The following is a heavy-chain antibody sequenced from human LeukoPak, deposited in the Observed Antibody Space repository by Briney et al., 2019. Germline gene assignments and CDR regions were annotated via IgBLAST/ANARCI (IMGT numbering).Heavy chain of an antibody. V-gene: IGHV3-30-3*01. CDR3: ARVYLPAMYSSGSYYGMDV. CDR1: GFTFSSYA. CDR2: ISYDGSNK. J-gene: IGHJ6*02. D-gene: IGHD6-19*01. Sequence: GGSLRLSCAASGFTFSSYAMPWVRQAPGKGLEWVAVISYDGSNKYYADSVKGRFTISRDNSKNTLYLQMNSLRAEDTAVYYCARVYLPAMYSSGSYYGMDVWGQGTTVTVSS.